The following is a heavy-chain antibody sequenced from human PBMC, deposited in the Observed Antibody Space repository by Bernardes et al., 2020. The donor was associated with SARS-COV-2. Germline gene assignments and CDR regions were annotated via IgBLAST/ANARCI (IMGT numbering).Heavy chain of an antibody. CDR1: GFTFSSYS. Sequence: GSLRLSCAASGFTFSSYSMNWVRQAPGKGLEWVSPISSSSSYIYYADPVKGRFTISRDNAKNSLYLQMNSLRAEDTAVYYCARGVRYGSGSSYYFAYWSQGCLVTVSS. CDR2: ISSSSSYI. CDR3: ARGVRYGSGSSYYFAY. D-gene: IGHD3-10*01. V-gene: IGHV3-21*01. J-gene: IGHJ4*02.